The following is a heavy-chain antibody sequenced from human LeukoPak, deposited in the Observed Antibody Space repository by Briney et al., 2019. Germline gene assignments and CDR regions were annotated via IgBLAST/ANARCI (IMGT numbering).Heavy chain of an antibody. CDR1: GGSISSGGYY. Sequence: PSQTLSLTCTVSGGSISSGGYYWSWIRQPPGKGLEWIGYIYHSGSTYYNPSLKSRVTISVDRSKNQFSLKLSSVTAADTAVYYCARTSYSSSWYLVVDYWGQGTLVTVSS. V-gene: IGHV4-30-2*01. CDR2: IYHSGST. CDR3: ARTSYSSSWYLVVDY. D-gene: IGHD6-13*01. J-gene: IGHJ4*02.